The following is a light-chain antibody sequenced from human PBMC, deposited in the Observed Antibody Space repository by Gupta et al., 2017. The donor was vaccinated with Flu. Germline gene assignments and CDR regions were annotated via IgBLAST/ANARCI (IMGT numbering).Light chain of an antibody. CDR3: MQGTHWPPT. CDR1: QSLVYIDGNTY. CDR2: KVS. V-gene: IGKV2-30*01. J-gene: IGKJ1*01. Sequence: VMTQSPLSLPVTLGQPASISCRSTQSLVYIDGNTYLNWFQQRPGQSPRRLIHKVSNRDSGVPDRFSGSGSGTDFTLKISRVEAEDVGVYYCMQGTHWPPTFGQGTKVEIK.